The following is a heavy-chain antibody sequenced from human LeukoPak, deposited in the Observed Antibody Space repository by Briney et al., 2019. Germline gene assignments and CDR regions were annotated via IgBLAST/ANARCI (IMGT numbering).Heavy chain of an antibody. D-gene: IGHD3-9*01. CDR3: AKNRGVLRNFDCYDY. CDR1: GFTFSNYA. J-gene: IGHJ4*02. V-gene: IGHV3-23*01. Sequence: GWSLTLSCAASGFTFSNYAMGWVRQAPGKGLDWVSTIRDSGAYGFYADSVKGRFTISRDNSKNTLYLEVKSLRAEDTAVYYCAKNRGVLRNFDCYDYWGQGTLVTVSS. CDR2: IRDSGAYG.